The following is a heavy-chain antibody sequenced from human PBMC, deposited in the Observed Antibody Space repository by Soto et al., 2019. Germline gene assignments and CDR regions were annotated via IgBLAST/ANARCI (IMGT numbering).Heavy chain of an antibody. CDR1: GFTFSNAW. V-gene: IGHV3-15*01. CDR2: IKSKTDGGTT. J-gene: IGHJ6*02. CDR3: TTDGGSAAYYYYGMDV. Sequence: GGSLRLSCAASGFTFSNAWVSWVRQAPGKGLEWVGRIKSKTDGGTTDYAAPVKGRFTISRDDSKNTLYLQMNSLKTEDTAVYYCTTDGGSAAYYYYGMDVWGQGTTVTVSS. D-gene: IGHD3-16*01.